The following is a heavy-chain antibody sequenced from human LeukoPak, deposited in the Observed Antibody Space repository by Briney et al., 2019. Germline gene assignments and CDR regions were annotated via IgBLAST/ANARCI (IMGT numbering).Heavy chain of an antibody. CDR3: AKDRYSGSFDP. CDR1: GFTFNIHG. V-gene: IGHV3-43*02. J-gene: IGHJ5*02. Sequence: GGSLRLSCAASGFTFNIHGMHWVRQAPGKGLEWVSLIRGDGGSTYYADSVKGRFTISRDNSKNSLYLQMNSLRTEDTALYYCAKDRYSGSFDPWGQGTLVTVSS. D-gene: IGHD1-26*01. CDR2: IRGDGGST.